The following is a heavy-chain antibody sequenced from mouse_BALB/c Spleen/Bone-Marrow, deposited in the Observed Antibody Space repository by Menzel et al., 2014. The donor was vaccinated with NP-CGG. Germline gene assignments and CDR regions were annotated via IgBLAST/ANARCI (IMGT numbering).Heavy chain of an antibody. CDR2: IYPGDDDT. J-gene: IGHJ3*01. V-gene: IGHV1-80*01. CDR1: GDAFSRSW. CDR3: AGSTPLAY. D-gene: IGHD1-1*01. Sequence: VQLQQSGAELVRPGSSVKISCKASGDAFSRSWMNWVKQRPGQGLEWIGQIYPGDDDTNYSGKFKGRATLTADKSSGTAYMQLSSLTSEDSAVYFCAGSTPLAYWGQGTLVTVSA.